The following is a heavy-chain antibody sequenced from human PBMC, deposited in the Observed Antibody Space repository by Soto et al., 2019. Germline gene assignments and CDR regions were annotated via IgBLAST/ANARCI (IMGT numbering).Heavy chain of an antibody. CDR3: ARVSSGWYRGYFDY. D-gene: IGHD6-19*01. CDR2: IYHSGST. CDR1: GGPISSGCYS. Sequence: LSLTGAVSGGPISSGCYSWSWIRQPPGKGLEWIGYIYHSGSTYYNPSLKSRVTISVDRSKNQFSLKLSSVTAADTAVYYCARVSSGWYRGYFDYWGQGTLVTASS. J-gene: IGHJ4*02. V-gene: IGHV4-30-2*01.